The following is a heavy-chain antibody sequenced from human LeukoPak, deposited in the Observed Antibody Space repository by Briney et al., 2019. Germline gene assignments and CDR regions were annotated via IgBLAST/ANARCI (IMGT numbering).Heavy chain of an antibody. Sequence: PSETLSLTCTVSGGSISSYYWSWIRQPPGKGLEWIGYIYYSGSTNYNPSLKSRVTISVDTSKNQFSLKLSSVTAADTAVYYCASSIYRVDTTWVGYYWGQGTLVTVSS. V-gene: IGHV4-59*01. J-gene: IGHJ4*02. D-gene: IGHD5-18*01. CDR1: GGSISSYY. CDR3: ASSIYRVDTTWVGYY. CDR2: IYYSGST.